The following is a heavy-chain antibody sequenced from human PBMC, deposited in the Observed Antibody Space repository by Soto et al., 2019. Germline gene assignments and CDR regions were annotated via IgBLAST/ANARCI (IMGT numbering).Heavy chain of an antibody. D-gene: IGHD3-10*01. CDR1: GFTVSSNY. J-gene: IGHJ4*02. Sequence: VGSLRLSCAAFGFTVSSNYMTWVRPAPGKGLEWVSVIYSGGSTYYADSVKGRFTISRDNSRNTLYLQMNSLRAEDTAVYYCARGFPSMAYYGEYYFDKWGQGTLVTVSS. CDR3: ARGFPSMAYYGEYYFDK. CDR2: IYSGGST. V-gene: IGHV3-53*01.